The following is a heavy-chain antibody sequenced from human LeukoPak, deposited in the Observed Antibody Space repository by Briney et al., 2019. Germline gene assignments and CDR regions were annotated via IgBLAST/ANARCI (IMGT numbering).Heavy chain of an antibody. CDR3: ARDSGSYGDFDY. V-gene: IGHV1-18*01. J-gene: IGHJ4*02. Sequence: ASVKVSCKVSGYTLTELSMHWVRQAPGKGLEWMGWISAYNGNTNYAQKLQGRVTMTTDTSTSTAYMELRSLRSDDTAVYYCARDSGSYGDFDYWGQGTLVTVSS. CDR2: ISAYNGNT. CDR1: GYTLTELS. D-gene: IGHD1-26*01.